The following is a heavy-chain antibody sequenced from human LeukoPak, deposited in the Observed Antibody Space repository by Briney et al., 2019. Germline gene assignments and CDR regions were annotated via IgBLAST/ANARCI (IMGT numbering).Heavy chain of an antibody. CDR2: IRNKANSYTT. Sequence: GGSLRLSCAASGFTFSDHYMDWVRQAPGKGLKWVGRIRNKANSYTTEYAASVKGRFTISRDDSKNSLYLQMNSLKTEDTAVYYCARCFDIWGLGTMVTVSS. V-gene: IGHV3-72*01. CDR3: ARCFDI. J-gene: IGHJ3*02. CDR1: GFTFSDHY.